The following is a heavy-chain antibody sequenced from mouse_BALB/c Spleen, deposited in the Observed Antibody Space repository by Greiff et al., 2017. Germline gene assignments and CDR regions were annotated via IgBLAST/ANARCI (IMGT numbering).Heavy chain of an antibody. V-gene: IGHV1-7*01. Sequence: QVQLKQSGAELAKPGASVKMSCKASGYTFTSYWMHWVKQRPGQGLEWIGYINPSTGYTEYNQKFKDKATLTADKSSSTAYMQLSSLTSEDSAVYYCASTGLPAWGQGTLVTVSA. CDR2: INPSTGYT. CDR3: ASTGLPA. D-gene: IGHD3-2*02. CDR1: GYTFTSYW. J-gene: IGHJ3*01.